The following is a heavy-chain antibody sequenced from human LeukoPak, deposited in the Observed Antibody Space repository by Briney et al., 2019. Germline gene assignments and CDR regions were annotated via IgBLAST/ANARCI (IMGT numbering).Heavy chain of an antibody. CDR3: ARVKSNGEFDY. V-gene: IGHV3-7*01. J-gene: IGHJ4*02. CDR1: GFAFSDYW. CDR2: IKPDGSFT. D-gene: IGHD4-17*01. Sequence: GGSLRLSCVASGFAFSDYWMNWVRQAPGKGLEWVAIIKPDGSFTNYVDAVKGRFTISRDNAKNSLYLQMNSLRAEDTAVYYCARVKSNGEFDYWGQGTLVTVSS.